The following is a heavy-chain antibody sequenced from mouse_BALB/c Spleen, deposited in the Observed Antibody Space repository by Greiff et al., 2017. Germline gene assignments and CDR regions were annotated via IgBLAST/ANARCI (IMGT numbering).Heavy chain of an antibody. D-gene: IGHD1-1*02. Sequence: EVQLVESGGGLVQPGGSRKLSCAASGFTFSDYGMAWVRQAPGKGPEWVAFISNLAYSIYYADTVTGRFTISRENAKNTLYLEMSSLRSEDTAMYYCARGGGYYFDYWGQGTTLTVSS. CDR3: ARGGGYYFDY. CDR1: GFTFSDYG. V-gene: IGHV5-15*02. J-gene: IGHJ2*01. CDR2: ISNLAYSI.